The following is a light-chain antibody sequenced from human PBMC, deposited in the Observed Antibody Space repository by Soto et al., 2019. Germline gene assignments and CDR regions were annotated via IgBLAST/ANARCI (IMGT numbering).Light chain of an antibody. Sequence: QSVLTQPASVSGSPGQSITVSCTGTSSDVGGYNYVSWYQQHPGKAPRLMIYDVTNRPSGVSDRFSGSKSGNTASLTISGLQAEDEADYYCSLYRRGSTYVFGTGTKVTVL. CDR1: SSDVGGYNY. CDR2: DVT. CDR3: SLYRRGSTYV. V-gene: IGLV2-14*03. J-gene: IGLJ1*01.